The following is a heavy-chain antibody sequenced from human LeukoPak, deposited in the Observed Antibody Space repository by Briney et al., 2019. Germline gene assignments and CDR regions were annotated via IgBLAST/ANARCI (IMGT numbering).Heavy chain of an antibody. CDR3: ARGYGAGHYFDY. V-gene: IGHV4-4*07. Sequence: PSETLSLTCNVSGGSISIYYWSWIRHPAGKGLEWIGRIYSSGSTNYNPSLKSRVSMSVDTSKNQFSLNLSFVTAADTAVYYCARGYGAGHYFDYWGQGTPVTVSS. CDR1: GGSISIYY. J-gene: IGHJ4*02. CDR2: IYSSGST. D-gene: IGHD6-19*01.